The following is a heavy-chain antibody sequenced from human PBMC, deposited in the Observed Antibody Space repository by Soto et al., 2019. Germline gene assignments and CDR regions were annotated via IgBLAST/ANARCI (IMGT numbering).Heavy chain of an antibody. CDR2: ISGSGDST. V-gene: IGHV3-23*01. CDR3: ARASSYAFDY. Sequence: GGSLRLSCAVSGFTFSSYAMNWVRQAPGEGLEWLSGISGSGDSTYYADSVKGRFTISRDKGKSSLYLQMNSLKGDDSGVYYCARASSYAFDYWGQGA. CDR1: GFTFSSYA. D-gene: IGHD4-17*01. J-gene: IGHJ4*02.